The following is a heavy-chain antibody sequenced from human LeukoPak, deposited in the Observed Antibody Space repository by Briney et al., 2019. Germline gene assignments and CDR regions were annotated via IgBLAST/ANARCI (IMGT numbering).Heavy chain of an antibody. CDR1: GGSIRSYY. D-gene: IGHD2-15*01. J-gene: IGHJ4*02. Sequence: SETLSLTCTVSGGSIRSYYWSWIRQPPGKGLEWVGYIFYSGTTDSNPSLKSRVTISVDTSKNQFSLKLSSVTAADTAVYYCARTYCSGGSCHFDYWGQGTQVTVSS. V-gene: IGHV4-59*08. CDR2: IFYSGTT. CDR3: ARTYCSGGSCHFDY.